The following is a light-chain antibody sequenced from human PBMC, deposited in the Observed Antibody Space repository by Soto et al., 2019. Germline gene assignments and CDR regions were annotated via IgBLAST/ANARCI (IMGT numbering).Light chain of an antibody. CDR1: SSDLAIYNY. CDR2: QVT. Sequence: QYALTQPASVSGSPGQSITISCTGTSSDLAIYNYVSWYQQQPGKAPKLRIYQVTNQPSGVSNRFSGSRSGNTASLTSSGIQAEDEADYYTSSNTDSSNYVFGTGTKLTVL. CDR3: SSNTDSSNYV. J-gene: IGLJ1*01. V-gene: IGLV2-14*01.